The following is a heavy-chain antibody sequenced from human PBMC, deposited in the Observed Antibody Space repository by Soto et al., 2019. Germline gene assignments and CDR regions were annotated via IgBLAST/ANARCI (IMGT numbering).Heavy chain of an antibody. J-gene: IGHJ5*02. CDR3: ARLGITMVRGAPFDP. CDR1: GGSISSYY. CDR2: IYYSGST. D-gene: IGHD3-10*01. V-gene: IGHV4-59*01. Sequence: QVQLQESGPGLVKPSETLSLTCTVSGGSISSYYWSWIRQPPGKGLEWIGYIYYSGSTNYNPSLKSRVTISVDTSKNQFSLKLSSVTAADTAVYYCARLGITMVRGAPFDPWGQGTLVTVFS.